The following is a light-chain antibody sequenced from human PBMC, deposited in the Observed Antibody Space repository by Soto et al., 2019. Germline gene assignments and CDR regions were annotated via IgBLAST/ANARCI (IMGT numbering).Light chain of an antibody. Sequence: EIVLTQSPATLSLSPGERATLSCRASQCVSSYLAWYQQRPGQAPRLLIYDASNRATGIPALFSGSGSGTDFTLTISSLEPEDFAVYYCQQRSNWPPTWTFGQGTKVDIK. V-gene: IGKV3-11*01. J-gene: IGKJ1*01. CDR1: QCVSSY. CDR3: QQRSNWPPTWT. CDR2: DAS.